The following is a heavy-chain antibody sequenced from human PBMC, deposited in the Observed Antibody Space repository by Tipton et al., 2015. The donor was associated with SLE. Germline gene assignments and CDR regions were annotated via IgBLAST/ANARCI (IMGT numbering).Heavy chain of an antibody. CDR3: ARGRLGTNINWYFDL. Sequence: SLRLSCAASGFSVSSNYMTWVRQAPGKGLEWVSIIFGNDRTYYADSVKGRFTISRDSSTNTLFLQMNSLRTEDTAVYYCARGRLGTNINWYFDLWGRGTLVIVSS. D-gene: IGHD7-27*01. CDR1: GFSVSSNY. CDR2: IFGNDRT. V-gene: IGHV3-53*05. J-gene: IGHJ2*01.